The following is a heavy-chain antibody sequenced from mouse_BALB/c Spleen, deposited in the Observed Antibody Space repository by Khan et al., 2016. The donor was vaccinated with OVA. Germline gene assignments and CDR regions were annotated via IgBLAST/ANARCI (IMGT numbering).Heavy chain of an antibody. Sequence: EVQLQQSGPGLVKPSQSLSLTCTVTGYSITSGYGWNWIRQFPGNKLEWMGYISYSGSTNYNPSLKSRIPITRDTSKNQFFLQLNSVTTEDTATYYCARTARIKYWGQGTTLTVSS. V-gene: IGHV3-2*02. J-gene: IGHJ2*01. CDR3: ARTARIKY. CDR1: GYSITSGYG. CDR2: ISYSGST. D-gene: IGHD1-2*01.